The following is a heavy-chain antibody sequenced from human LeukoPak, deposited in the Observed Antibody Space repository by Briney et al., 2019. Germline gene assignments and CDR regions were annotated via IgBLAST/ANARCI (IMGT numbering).Heavy chain of an antibody. J-gene: IGHJ6*03. CDR3: ARRGYYMDV. V-gene: IGHV4-38-2*02. CDR1: GYSISSGYL. Sequence: SETLSLTCTVSGYSISSGYLWGWIRQPPGKGLEWIGSIDGSGSSYYNPSLKSRVTISVDTSKNQFSLKLSSVTAADTAVYYCARRGYYMDVWGKGITVTVSS. CDR2: IDGSGSS.